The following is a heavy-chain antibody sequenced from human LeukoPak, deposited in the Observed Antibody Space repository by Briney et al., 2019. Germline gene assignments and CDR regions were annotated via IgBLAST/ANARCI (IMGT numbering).Heavy chain of an antibody. V-gene: IGHV4-34*01. D-gene: IGHD6-19*01. CDR3: ARVYRYSSGWYDDY. Sequence: SETLSLTCAVYGGSFSGYYWSWIRQPPGKGLEWIGEINHSGSTNYNPSLKSRVTISVDTSKNQFSLKLSSVTAADTAVYYCARVYRYSSGWYDDYWGQGTLVTVAS. CDR2: INHSGST. J-gene: IGHJ4*02. CDR1: GGSFSGYY.